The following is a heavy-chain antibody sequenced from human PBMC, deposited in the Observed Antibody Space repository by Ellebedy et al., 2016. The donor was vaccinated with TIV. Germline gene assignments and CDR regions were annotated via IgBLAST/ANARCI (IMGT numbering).Heavy chain of an antibody. V-gene: IGHV3-15*01. CDR2: IKSKNDGGTA. J-gene: IGHJ4*02. CDR1: GFTFTYAW. CDR3: TTGWGKNWNDGRFDY. D-gene: IGHD1-1*01. Sequence: PGGSLRLSCAASGFTFTYAWLNWVRQVPGKGLESLGRIKSKNDGGTADYAAPVKGRFIISRDDSKDTVYLQMNSLKTEDTAVYFCTTGWGKNWNDGRFDYWGQGTLVIVSS.